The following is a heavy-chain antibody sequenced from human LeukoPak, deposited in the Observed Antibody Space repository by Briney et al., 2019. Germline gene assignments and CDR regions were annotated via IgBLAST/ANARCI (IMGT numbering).Heavy chain of an antibody. CDR2: IYSGGST. J-gene: IGHJ4*02. D-gene: IGHD3-22*01. V-gene: IGHV3-53*04. CDR1: GFTFSSNY. Sequence: GGSLRLSCAASGFTFSSNYMSWVRQAPGKGLEWVSVIYSGGSTYYADSVKGRFTISRHNSKNTLYLQMNSLRAEDTAVYYCEFMGYYYDSSGYYMSLDYWGQGTLVTVSS. CDR3: EFMGYYYDSSGYYMSLDY.